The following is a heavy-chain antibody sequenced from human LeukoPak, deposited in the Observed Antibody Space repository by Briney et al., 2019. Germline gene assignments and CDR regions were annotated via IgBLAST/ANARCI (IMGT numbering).Heavy chain of an antibody. CDR2: IYYSGST. V-gene: IGHV4-31*03. J-gene: IGHJ4*02. CDR3: ARGGCSGGSCYCAY. Sequence: PSETLSLTCTVSGASISSGGYYWSWIRQHPGKGLEWIGYIYYSGSTYYNPSLKSRVTISADTSKNQFSLKLSSVTAADTAVYYCARGGCSGGSCYCAYWGQGTLVTVSS. CDR1: GASISSGGYY. D-gene: IGHD2-15*01.